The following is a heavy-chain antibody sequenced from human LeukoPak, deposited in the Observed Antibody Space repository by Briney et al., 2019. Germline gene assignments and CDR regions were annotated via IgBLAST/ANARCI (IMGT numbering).Heavy chain of an antibody. CDR1: GGSISSSSYY. CDR3: ARSITTVRGVAEIDY. Sequence: SETLSLTCTVSGGSISSSSYYWGWIRQPPGKGLEWIGSIYYSGSTYYNPSLKSRVTISVDTSKNQFSLKLSSVTAADTAVYYCARSITTVRGVAEIDYWGQGTLVTVSS. V-gene: IGHV4-39*01. J-gene: IGHJ4*02. CDR2: IYYSGST. D-gene: IGHD3-10*01.